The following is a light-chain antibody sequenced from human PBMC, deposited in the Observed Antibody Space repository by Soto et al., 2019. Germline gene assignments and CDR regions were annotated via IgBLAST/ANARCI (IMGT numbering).Light chain of an antibody. V-gene: IGKV2-30*01. Sequence: DAVMTQSPVSLPVALGQASSISCRSSQNLVYRDGNTYLHWFQQRPGQSPRRLIYKVSNRDSGVPDRFSGSGSGTDFTLKISRVEAEDVGVYYCMQGTHWPWTLGQGTKVDI. J-gene: IGKJ1*01. CDR2: KVS. CDR3: MQGTHWPWT. CDR1: QNLVYRDGNTY.